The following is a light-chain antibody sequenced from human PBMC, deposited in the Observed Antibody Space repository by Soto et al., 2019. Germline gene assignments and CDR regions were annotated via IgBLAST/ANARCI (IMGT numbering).Light chain of an antibody. Sequence: QSVLSQPASVSASPGQSVTISCTGTSSDVGSYDLVSWYQHHPGTTPKLMIFEVTKRPSGVSHRFSGSKSGNTASLTISGLQAEDEADYYCCSFADSTIGVFGGGTKLTVL. V-gene: IGLV2-23*02. CDR3: CSFADSTIGV. CDR1: SSDVGSYDL. CDR2: EVT. J-gene: IGLJ3*02.